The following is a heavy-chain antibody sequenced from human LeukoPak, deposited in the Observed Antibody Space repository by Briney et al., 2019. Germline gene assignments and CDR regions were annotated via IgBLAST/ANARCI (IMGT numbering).Heavy chain of an antibody. Sequence: KSSETLSLTCTVSGGSISSSSYYWGWIRQPPGKGLEWIGSIYCSGSTYYNPSLKSRVTISVDTSKNQFSLKLSSVTAADTAVYYCASRARQEYQLSHDYWGQGTLVTVSS. V-gene: IGHV4-39*01. J-gene: IGHJ4*02. CDR3: ASRARQEYQLSHDY. CDR2: IYCSGST. D-gene: IGHD2-2*01. CDR1: GGSISSSSYY.